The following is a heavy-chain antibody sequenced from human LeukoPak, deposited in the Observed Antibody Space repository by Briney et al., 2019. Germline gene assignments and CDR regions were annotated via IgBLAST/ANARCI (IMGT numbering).Heavy chain of an antibody. V-gene: IGHV3-23*01. Sequence: GGSLRLSCAASGFTFSSYAMTWVRQAPGKGLEWVSAISGSGGSTYYADSVKGRFTISRDNSKNTVYLQMNSLRAEDTAVYYCAGSRVPYYYYYMDVWGKGTTVTVSS. CDR3: AGSRVPYYYYYMDV. CDR1: GFTFSSYA. CDR2: ISGSGGST. J-gene: IGHJ6*03. D-gene: IGHD3-10*01.